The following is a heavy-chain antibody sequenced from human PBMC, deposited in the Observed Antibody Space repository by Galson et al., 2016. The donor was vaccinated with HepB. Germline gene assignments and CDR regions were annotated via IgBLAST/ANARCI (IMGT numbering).Heavy chain of an antibody. Sequence: SLRLSCAASGFTSSDYGMHWVRQAPGKGLEWVAFFSRDGNYIYYADSVRGRFTISRDISKNTLFLQMNSLKTEDTGVYYCTTHRSYAGRSIFDYWGQGTLVTVSS. CDR3: TTHRSYAGRSIFDY. J-gene: IGHJ4*02. V-gene: IGHV3-30*03. CDR1: GFTSSDYG. D-gene: IGHD4-23*01. CDR2: FSRDGNYI.